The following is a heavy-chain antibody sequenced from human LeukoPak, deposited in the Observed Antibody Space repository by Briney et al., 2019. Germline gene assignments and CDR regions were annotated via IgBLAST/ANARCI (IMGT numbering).Heavy chain of an antibody. Sequence: GGSLRLSCAASGFTFSSYWMSWVRQAPGKGLEWVANIKQDGSEKYYVDSVKGRFTISRDNAKNSLNLQMNSLRAEDTAVYFCAKGDKMLTWRRTYNRFDPWGQGTLVTVSS. D-gene: IGHD3-16*01. V-gene: IGHV3-7*01. J-gene: IGHJ5*02. CDR1: GFTFSSYW. CDR2: IKQDGSEK. CDR3: AKGDKMLTWRRTYNRFDP.